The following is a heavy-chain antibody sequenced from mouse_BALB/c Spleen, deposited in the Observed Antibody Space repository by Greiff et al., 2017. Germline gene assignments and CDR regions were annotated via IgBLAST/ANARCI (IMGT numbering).Heavy chain of an antibody. J-gene: IGHJ4*01. CDR1: GFTFSSFG. V-gene: IGHV5-17*02. CDR2: ISSGSSTI. CDR3: ARSRPAMDY. Sequence: EVQVVESGGGLVQPGGSRKLSCAASGFTFSSFGMHWVRQAPEKGLEWVAYISSGSSTIYYADTVKGRFTISRDNPKNTLFLQMTSLRSEDTAMYYCARSRPAMDYWGQGTSVTVSS.